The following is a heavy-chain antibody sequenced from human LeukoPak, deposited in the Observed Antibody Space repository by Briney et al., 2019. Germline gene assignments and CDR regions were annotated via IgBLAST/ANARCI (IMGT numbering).Heavy chain of an antibody. J-gene: IGHJ3*02. D-gene: IGHD3-22*01. CDR2: ISAYNGNT. CDR3: AFSLYYHDSSGYYPDAFDI. CDR1: GYTFTSYG. V-gene: IGHV1-18*01. Sequence: ASVKVSCKASGYTFTSYGISWVRQAPGQGLEWMGWISAYNGNTNYAQKLQGRVTMTTDTSTSTAYMELRSLRSDDTAVYYCAFSLYYHDSSGYYPDAFDIWGQGTMVTVSS.